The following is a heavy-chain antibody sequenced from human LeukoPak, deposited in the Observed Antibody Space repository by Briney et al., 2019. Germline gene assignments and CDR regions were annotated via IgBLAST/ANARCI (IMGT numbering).Heavy chain of an antibody. Sequence: ASVKVSCKASGGTFSSYAISWVRQAPGQGLEWMGRIIPILGIANYAQKFQGRVTITADKSTSTAYMELSSLRSEDTAVYYCASEIVGDYYFDYWGQGTLVTVSS. CDR3: ASEIVGDYYFDY. CDR1: GGTFSSYA. CDR2: IIPILGIA. J-gene: IGHJ4*02. V-gene: IGHV1-69*04. D-gene: IGHD1-26*01.